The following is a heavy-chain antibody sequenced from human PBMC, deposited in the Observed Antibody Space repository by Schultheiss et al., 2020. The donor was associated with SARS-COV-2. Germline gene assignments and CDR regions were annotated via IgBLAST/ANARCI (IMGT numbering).Heavy chain of an antibody. Sequence: SETLSLTCAVYGGSFSGYYWSWIRQPPGKGLEWIGEINHSGSTNYNPSLKSQVTISVDTSKNQFSLKLSSVTAEDTAVYYCASTRIAAAGVPSHFAYWGQGTLVTVSS. CDR1: GGSFSGYY. V-gene: IGHV4-34*01. J-gene: IGHJ4*02. D-gene: IGHD6-13*01. CDR3: ASTRIAAAGVPSHFAY. CDR2: INHSGST.